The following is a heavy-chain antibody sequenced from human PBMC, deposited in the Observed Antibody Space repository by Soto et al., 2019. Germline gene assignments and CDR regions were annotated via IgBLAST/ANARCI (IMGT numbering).Heavy chain of an antibody. J-gene: IGHJ4*02. CDR1: GGTFSSYT. CDR2: IIPILGIA. V-gene: IGHV1-69*02. CDR3: ARRGSFGGGEY. Sequence: QVQLVQSGAEVKKPGSSVKVSCKASGGTFSSYTISWVRQAPGQGLEWMGRIIPILGIANYAQKFQGRVTITADKPTTPAYMELTSLRSEDTAVYSWARRGSFGGGEYWGQGTLVTVSS. D-gene: IGHD3-16*01.